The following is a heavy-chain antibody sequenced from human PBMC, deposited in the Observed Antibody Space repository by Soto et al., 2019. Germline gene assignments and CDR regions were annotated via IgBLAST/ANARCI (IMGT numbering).Heavy chain of an antibody. Sequence: SLRLSCAASGFTFSSYAMSWVRQAPGKGLEWVSAISGSGGSTYYADSVKGRFTISRGNSKNTLYLQMNSLRAEDTAVYYCAKLDIVVVPAFDYWGQGTLVTVSS. CDR1: GFTFSSYA. J-gene: IGHJ4*02. CDR3: AKLDIVVVPAFDY. CDR2: ISGSGGST. V-gene: IGHV3-23*01. D-gene: IGHD2-2*01.